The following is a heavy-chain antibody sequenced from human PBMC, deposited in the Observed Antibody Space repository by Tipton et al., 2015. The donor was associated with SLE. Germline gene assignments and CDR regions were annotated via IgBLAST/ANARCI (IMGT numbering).Heavy chain of an antibody. CDR3: ARYMGETLAKNQFDP. J-gene: IGHJ5*01. Sequence: QLVQSGAAVKKPGESLKISCKGSGYNFFGYWIGWVRQRPGKGLEWMGIISPDNSDTRYSPSFQGQVTISADKSINTAYLHWSSLKASDTAMYYCARYMGETLAKNQFDPCGQGTLVTIYS. CDR2: ISPDNSDT. V-gene: IGHV5-51*03. D-gene: IGHD5-12*01. CDR1: GYNFFGYW.